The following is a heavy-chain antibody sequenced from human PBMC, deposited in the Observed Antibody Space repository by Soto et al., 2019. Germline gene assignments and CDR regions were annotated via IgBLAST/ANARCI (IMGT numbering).Heavy chain of an antibody. J-gene: IGHJ5*02. CDR1: GFTFSSYE. CDR3: ARLPWIIAAAGTHWFDP. D-gene: IGHD6-13*01. Sequence: QPGGSLRLSCAASGFTFSSYEMNWVRQAPGKGLEWVSYISSSGSTIYYADSVKGRFTISRDNAKNSLYLQMNSLRAEDTAVYYCARLPWIIAAAGTHWFDPWGQGTLVTVSS. V-gene: IGHV3-48*03. CDR2: ISSSGSTI.